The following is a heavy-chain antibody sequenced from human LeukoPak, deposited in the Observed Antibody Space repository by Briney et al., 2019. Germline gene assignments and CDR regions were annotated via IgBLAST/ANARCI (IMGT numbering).Heavy chain of an antibody. D-gene: IGHD3-22*01. CDR3: ARAHGYDSSGYSEAYFDY. J-gene: IGHJ4*02. CDR2: ISAYNGNT. V-gene: IGHV1-18*01. CDR1: GYTFTRYG. Sequence: ASVKVSCKASGYTFTRYGVSWVRQAPGQGLEWMGWISAYNGNTNYAQKLQGRVTMTADTPTSTAYMEQRSLRSDDTAVYYCARAHGYDSSGYSEAYFDYWGQGTLVTVSS.